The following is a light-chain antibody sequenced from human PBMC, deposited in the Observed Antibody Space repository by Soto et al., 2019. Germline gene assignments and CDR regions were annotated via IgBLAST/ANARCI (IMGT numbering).Light chain of an antibody. CDR3: SSYTTSSTRV. V-gene: IGLV2-14*01. Sequence: QSVLTQPASVSGSPGQSITISCTGTSGDVGTYNYVSWCQQHPGKAPKLMIYEVSNWPSGVSNRFSGSKSGNTASLTISGLQAEDEADYYCSSYTTSSTRVFGGGTKVTVL. CDR1: SGDVGTYNY. CDR2: EVS. J-gene: IGLJ3*02.